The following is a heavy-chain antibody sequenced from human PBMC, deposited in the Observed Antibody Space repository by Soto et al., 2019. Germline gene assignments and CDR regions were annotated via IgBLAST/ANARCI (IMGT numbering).Heavy chain of an antibody. CDR3: ARCGAAPSAQMDN. J-gene: IGHJ4*02. D-gene: IGHD2-21*01. CDR2: DYYTGST. V-gene: IGHV4-59*01. CDR1: GGSISGSY. Sequence: SETLSLTCSVSGGSISGSYWSWIRQSPGKGLELLGYDYYTGSTNYSPSLRSRDSISVDTFKNKVCVRLSSVTASDTAVYFCARCGAAPSAQMDNGGQGTQVTVSS.